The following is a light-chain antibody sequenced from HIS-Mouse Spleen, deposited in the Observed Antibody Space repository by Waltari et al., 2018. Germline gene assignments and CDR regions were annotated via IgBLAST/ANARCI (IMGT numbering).Light chain of an antibody. CDR3: QQYDNLPMYT. J-gene: IGKJ2*01. V-gene: IGKV1-33*01. CDR2: DAS. Sequence: DIQMTQSPSSLSASVGDRVTITCQASQDFSNYLNWYQQKPGKAPKLLIYDASNLETGVPSRFSGSGSGTDFTFTISSLQPEDIATYYCQQYDNLPMYTFGQGTKLEIK. CDR1: QDFSNY.